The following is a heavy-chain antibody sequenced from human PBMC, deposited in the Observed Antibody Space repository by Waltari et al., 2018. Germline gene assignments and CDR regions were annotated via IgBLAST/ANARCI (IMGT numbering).Heavy chain of an antibody. Sequence: EVQLVESGGGLVQPGRSLRLSCTGSGFTLGDYAVSWFRQAPGKGLEGVALIRSKAYGGTAEYAASVKGRLTMSRDDSRSIAYLQMNSLKTEDTAVYYCSRPYCSSTSCDSYYWGQGTLVTVSS. D-gene: IGHD2-2*01. CDR1: GFTLGDYA. CDR3: SRPYCSSTSCDSYY. CDR2: IRSKAYGGTA. V-gene: IGHV3-49*03. J-gene: IGHJ4*02.